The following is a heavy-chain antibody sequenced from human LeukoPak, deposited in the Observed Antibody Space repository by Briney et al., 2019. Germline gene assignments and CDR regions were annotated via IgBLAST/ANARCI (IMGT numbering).Heavy chain of an antibody. CDR2: IYYSGST. CDR3: ARVDSSSWYNNWFDP. V-gene: IGHV4-34*01. J-gene: IGHJ5*02. CDR1: GGSFSGYY. D-gene: IGHD6-13*01. Sequence: SEILSLTCAVYGGSFSGYYWSWIRQPPGKGLEWIGSIYYSGSTYYNPSLKSRVTISVDTSKNQFSLKLSSVTAADTAVYYCARVDSSSWYNNWFDPWGQGTLVTVSS.